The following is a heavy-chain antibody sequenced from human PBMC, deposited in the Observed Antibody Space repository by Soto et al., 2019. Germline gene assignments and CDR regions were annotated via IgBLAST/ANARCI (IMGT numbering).Heavy chain of an antibody. CDR1: GGSISSGGYY. J-gene: IGHJ6*02. CDR2: IYYSGST. CDR3: ARDGWFYDFWSGYYNYYGMDV. Sequence: SETLSLTCTVSGGSISSGGYYWSWIRQHPGKGLEWIGYIYYSGSTYYNPSLKSRVTISVYTSKNQFSLKLSSVTAADTAVYYCARDGWFYDFWSGYYNYYGMDVWGQGTTVTVSS. D-gene: IGHD3-3*01. V-gene: IGHV4-31*03.